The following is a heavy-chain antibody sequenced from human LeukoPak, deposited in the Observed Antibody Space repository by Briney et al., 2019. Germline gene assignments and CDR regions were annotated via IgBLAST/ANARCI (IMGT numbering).Heavy chain of an antibody. V-gene: IGHV3-33*01. CDR3: ARGDFGAGFDY. D-gene: IGHD3-3*01. J-gene: IGHJ4*02. CDR1: GFTFSSYG. Sequence: AGGSLRLSCAASGFTFSSYGMHWVRQAPGKGLEWVAVIWYDGSNKYYADSVKGRFTISRDNSKNTLYLQMNSLRAEDTAVYYCARGDFGAGFDYWGQGTLVTVSS. CDR2: IWYDGSNK.